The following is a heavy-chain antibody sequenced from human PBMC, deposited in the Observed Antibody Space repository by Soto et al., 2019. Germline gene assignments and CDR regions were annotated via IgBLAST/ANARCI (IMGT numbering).Heavy chain of an antibody. CDR2: IYYSGST. D-gene: IGHD6-13*01. J-gene: IGHJ4*02. V-gene: IGHV4-39*01. Sequence: SETLSLTCNVSGGSISSSSYYWGWIRQPPGKGLEWIGSIYYSGSTYYNPSLKSRVTISVDTSKNQFSLKLSSVTAADTAVYYCARLKGQQLADYFDYWGQGTLVTVSS. CDR1: GGSISSSSYY. CDR3: ARLKGQQLADYFDY.